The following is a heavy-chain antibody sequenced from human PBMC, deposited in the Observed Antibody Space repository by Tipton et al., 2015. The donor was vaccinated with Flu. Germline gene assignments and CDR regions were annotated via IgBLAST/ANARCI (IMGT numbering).Heavy chain of an antibody. CDR3: ARDPRIAVAGDHDAFYI. Sequence: TLSLTCTVSGGSISSYYWSWIRQPPGKGLEWIGYIYYSGSTNYNPSLKSRVTISVDTSKNQFSLKLSSVTAADTAVYYWARDPRIAVAGDHDAFYIGGQGTMVTVSS. CDR2: IYYSGST. D-gene: IGHD6-19*01. V-gene: IGHV4-59*01. CDR1: GGSISSYY. J-gene: IGHJ3*02.